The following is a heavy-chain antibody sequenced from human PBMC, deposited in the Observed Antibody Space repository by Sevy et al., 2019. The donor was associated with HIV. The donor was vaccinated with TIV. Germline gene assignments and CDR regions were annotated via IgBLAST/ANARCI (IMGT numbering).Heavy chain of an antibody. Sequence: GGSLRLSCAASGFPVSSFTMQWVRQAPGKGLEWVAAIWFDESKIYYVDSVKGRFTISKDNSKNTVYLQLDSLRVEDTAIYYCAKDRGGNYYPDHWGQGTLVTVSS. J-gene: IGHJ4*02. D-gene: IGHD3-10*01. CDR2: IWFDESKI. CDR3: AKDRGGNYYPDH. CDR1: GFPVSSFT. V-gene: IGHV3-33*06.